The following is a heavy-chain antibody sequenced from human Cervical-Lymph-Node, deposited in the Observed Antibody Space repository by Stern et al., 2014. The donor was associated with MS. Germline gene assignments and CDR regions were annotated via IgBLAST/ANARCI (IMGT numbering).Heavy chain of an antibody. CDR2: IMPIFATT. CDR3: AKDQQLQRLSGMDV. CDR1: GAPFSSYT. J-gene: IGHJ6*02. D-gene: IGHD1-1*01. Sequence: MQLVESGTEVKKPGSSVRVSCKASGAPFSSYTISWVRQAPGKGLEWMGNIMPIFATTTYAEKFQDRVTITADDSTATVYMELTSLRSEDTAVYYCAKDQQLQRLSGMDVWGQGTTVAVSS. V-gene: IGHV1-69*18.